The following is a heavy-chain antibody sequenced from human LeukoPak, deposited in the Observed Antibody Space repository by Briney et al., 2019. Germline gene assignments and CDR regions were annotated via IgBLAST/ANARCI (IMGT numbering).Heavy chain of an antibody. V-gene: IGHV3-21*01. CDR1: GFTFSAYS. D-gene: IGHD6-13*01. CDR3: ARGGIAPSGKSRSFDP. Sequence: GGSLRLSCAASGFTFSAYSMNWVRQAPGKGLEWVSSIAGTGSHIDYADSVKGRFTISRDNAKNSLHLQMNSLTAEDTAVYYCARGGIAPSGKSRSFDPWGQGTLVIVSS. J-gene: IGHJ5*02. CDR2: IAGTGSHI.